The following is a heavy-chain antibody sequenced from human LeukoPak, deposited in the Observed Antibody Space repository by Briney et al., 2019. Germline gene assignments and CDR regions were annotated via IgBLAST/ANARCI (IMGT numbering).Heavy chain of an antibody. J-gene: IGHJ4*02. Sequence: PGGSLRLSCAASGFTFTDYSINWVRQAPGKGLEWVAVIWYDGSNKYYADSVKGRFTISRDNSKNTLYLQMNSLRAEDTAVYYCARDTQLRYFDWIDYWGQGTLVTVSS. CDR2: IWYDGSNK. CDR1: GFTFTDYS. V-gene: IGHV3-33*08. CDR3: ARDTQLRYFDWIDY. D-gene: IGHD3-9*01.